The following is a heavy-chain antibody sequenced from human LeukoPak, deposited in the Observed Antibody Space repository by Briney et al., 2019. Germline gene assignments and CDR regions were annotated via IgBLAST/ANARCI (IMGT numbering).Heavy chain of an antibody. D-gene: IGHD5-24*01. CDR2: IIPIFGAA. CDR1: SGTSSSYA. J-gene: IGHJ5*02. Sequence: VSCKASSGTSSSYAISWVGQAAGRGVEWMGGIIPIFGAANYAQMFQGRVTITADKSTSTAYMELSSLRSEDTAVYYCARDNSVRDAAWWFNRWGQGTLVTVSS. CDR3: ARDNSVRDAAWWFNR. V-gene: IGHV1-69*06.